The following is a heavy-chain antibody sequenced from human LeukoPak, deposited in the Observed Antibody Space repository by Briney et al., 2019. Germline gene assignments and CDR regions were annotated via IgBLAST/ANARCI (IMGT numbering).Heavy chain of an antibody. D-gene: IGHD6-13*01. Sequence: GGSLRLSCAASGFTFSSYWMHWVRQAPGKGLVWVSRINSDGSSTSYADSVKGRFTISRDNAKNTLYMQMNSLRAEETTLYYCARDPALGIAAGTPRYGMDVWGQGTTVTVSS. J-gene: IGHJ6*02. CDR3: ARDPALGIAAGTPRYGMDV. V-gene: IGHV3-74*01. CDR1: GFTFSSYW. CDR2: INSDGSST.